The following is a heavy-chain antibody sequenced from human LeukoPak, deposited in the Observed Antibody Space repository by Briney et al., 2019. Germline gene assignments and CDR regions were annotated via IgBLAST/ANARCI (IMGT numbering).Heavy chain of an antibody. Sequence: SETLSLTCTVSGDSISSTNYYWGWIRQPPGKGLEWIGSIYYSGSTYYNPSLESRVTISVDTSKNQFSLKLSSVTAADTAVYYCARLAGDYFDYWGQGTLVTVSS. J-gene: IGHJ4*02. D-gene: IGHD6-19*01. CDR2: IYYSGST. V-gene: IGHV4-39*01. CDR3: ARLAGDYFDY. CDR1: GDSISSTNYY.